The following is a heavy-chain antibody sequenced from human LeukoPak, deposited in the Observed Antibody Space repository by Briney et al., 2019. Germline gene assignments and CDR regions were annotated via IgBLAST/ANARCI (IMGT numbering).Heavy chain of an antibody. D-gene: IGHD6-19*01. CDR2: IYYSGST. Sequence: KTSETLSLTCTVSGGSISSYYWSWIRKPPGKGLEWIGYIYYSGSTNYNPSLKSRVTISVDTSKNQFSLKLSSVTAADTAVYYCARGGAVAGNAFDIWGQGTMVTVSS. CDR3: ARGGAVAGNAFDI. V-gene: IGHV4-59*01. J-gene: IGHJ3*02. CDR1: GGSISSYY.